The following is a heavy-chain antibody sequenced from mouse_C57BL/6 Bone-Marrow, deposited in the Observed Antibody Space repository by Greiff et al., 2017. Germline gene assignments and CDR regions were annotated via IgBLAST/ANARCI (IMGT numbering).Heavy chain of an antibody. CDR3: ARGRITTVVDDY. CDR2: IYPGDGDT. CDR1: GYAFSSSW. J-gene: IGHJ2*01. D-gene: IGHD1-1*01. V-gene: IGHV1-82*01. Sequence: QVQLQQSGPELVKPGASVKISCKASGYAFSSSWMNWVKQRPGKGLEWIGRIYPGDGDTNYNGKFKGKATLTADKSSSTAYMQLSSLTSEDSAVYFCARGRITTVVDDYWGQGTTLTVSS.